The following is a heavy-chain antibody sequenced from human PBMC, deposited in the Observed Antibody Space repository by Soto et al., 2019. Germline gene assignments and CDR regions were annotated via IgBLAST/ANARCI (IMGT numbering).Heavy chain of an antibody. CDR2: IIPVLDLS. CDR3: AQNFGPSAFDL. V-gene: IGHV1-69*02. D-gene: IGHD3-3*01. CDR1: GGTFTDYT. J-gene: IGHJ2*01. Sequence: QVQLVQSGAEVKKPGSSVKVSCKASGGTFTDYTITWVRQAPGQGLEWMGRIIPVLDLSNYAQKFQGRVTITADKSTTNSYMELSGLTSEDTAVYYCAQNFGPSAFDLWGRGTLVTVSS.